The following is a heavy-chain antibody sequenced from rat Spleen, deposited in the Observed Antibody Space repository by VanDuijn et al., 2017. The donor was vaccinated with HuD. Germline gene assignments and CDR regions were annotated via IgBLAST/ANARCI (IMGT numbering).Heavy chain of an antibody. CDR2: INTDGGNT. J-gene: IGHJ2*01. Sequence: EVQLVESGGGLVQPGRSLKLSCAASGFTFSDYHMAWVRQAPGRGLEWVSSINTDGGNTYYPDSVKGRFTVSRDNAENTVYLQMNSLRSEDTATYYCAKDRDYGPDYWGQGVMVTVSS. D-gene: IGHD1-11*01. CDR3: AKDRDYGPDY. V-gene: IGHV5-58*01. CDR1: GFTFSDYH.